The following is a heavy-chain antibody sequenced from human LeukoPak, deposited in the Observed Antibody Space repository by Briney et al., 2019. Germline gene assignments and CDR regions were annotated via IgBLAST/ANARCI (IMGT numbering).Heavy chain of an antibody. CDR2: ISGSGADT. V-gene: IGHV3-23*01. D-gene: IGHD3-16*01. CDR3: AKIPWGGDYFDY. Sequence: KSGGSLRLSCVASGFAVTSNHMNWVRQAPGKGLQWVSAISGSGADTYYADSVKGRFTISRDNSKNTLYLQMNSLRAEDTAVYHCAKIPWGGDYFDYWGQGTLVTVSS. CDR1: GFAVTSNH. J-gene: IGHJ4*02.